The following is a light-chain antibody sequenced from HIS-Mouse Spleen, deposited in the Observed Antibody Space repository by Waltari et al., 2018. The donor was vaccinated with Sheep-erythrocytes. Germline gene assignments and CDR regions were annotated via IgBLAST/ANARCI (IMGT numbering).Light chain of an antibody. CDR3: NSRDSSGNHLGVV. J-gene: IGLJ2*01. V-gene: IGLV3-19*01. CDR1: SCSSSY. Sequence: SSELTQDPAVSVALGQTVRIPCPGDSCSSSYASWFKQKPGQAPVLVIYGKNNRSSGIPDRFSGSSSGNTASLTITGAQAEDEADFYCNSRDSSGNHLGVVFGGGTKLTVL. CDR2: GKN.